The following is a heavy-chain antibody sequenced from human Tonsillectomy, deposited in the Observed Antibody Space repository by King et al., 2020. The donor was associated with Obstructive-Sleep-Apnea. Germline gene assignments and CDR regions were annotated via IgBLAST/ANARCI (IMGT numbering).Heavy chain of an antibody. D-gene: IGHD3-10*01. J-gene: IGHJ6*02. CDR3: AKDPSDYYYGMDV. CDR1: GFIFDEYA. V-gene: IGHV3-9*01. CDR2: ISWNSGSI. Sequence: VQLVESGGGLVQPGRSLRLSCAASGFIFDEYAMHWVRQAPGKGLEWVSGISWNSGSIGYADSVRGRFTISRDNAKNSLYLQMNSLRPEDTALYYCAKDPSDYYYGMDVWGQGTTVTVSS.